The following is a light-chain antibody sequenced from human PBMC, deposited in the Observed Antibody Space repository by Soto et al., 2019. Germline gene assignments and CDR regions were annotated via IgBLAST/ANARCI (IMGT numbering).Light chain of an antibody. CDR3: RQYGSSPSYT. J-gene: IGKJ2*01. Sequence: EIVLTQSPGTLSLSPGERATLSCRASQSLSSSSYLAWYQQKPGQAPRLLIYGASSRATGIPDRFSGSGSATDFTLTISRMEPEDFAVYYCRQYGSSPSYTFGQGTNLEIK. CDR2: GAS. CDR1: QSLSSSSY. V-gene: IGKV3-20*01.